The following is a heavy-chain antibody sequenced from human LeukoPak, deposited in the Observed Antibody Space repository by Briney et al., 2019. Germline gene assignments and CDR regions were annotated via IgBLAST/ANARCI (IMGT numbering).Heavy chain of an antibody. J-gene: IGHJ6*04. CDR2: IYHSGST. CDR1: GYSISSGYY. Sequence: SETLSLTCAVSGYSISSGYYWGWIRQPPGKGLEWIGSIYHSGSTYYNPSLKSRVTISVDTSKSQFSLKLSSVTAADTAVYYCARGLTRYYYGMDVWGKGTTVTVSS. D-gene: IGHD3-9*01. CDR3: ARGLTRYYYGMDV. V-gene: IGHV4-38-2*01.